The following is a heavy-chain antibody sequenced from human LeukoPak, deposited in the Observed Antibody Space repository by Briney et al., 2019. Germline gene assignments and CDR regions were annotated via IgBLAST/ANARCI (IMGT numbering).Heavy chain of an antibody. V-gene: IGHV1-2*02. D-gene: IGHD4-23*01. CDR3: ARDGRADGGGSLVLFGY. CDR2: INPNSGGT. Sequence: GASVKVSCKASGYTFTGYYMHWVRQAPGQGLEWMGWINPNSGGTNYAQKFQGRVTMTRDTSISTAYMELSRLRSDDTAVYYCARDGRADGGGSLVLFGYWGQGTLVTVSS. CDR1: GYTFTGYY. J-gene: IGHJ4*02.